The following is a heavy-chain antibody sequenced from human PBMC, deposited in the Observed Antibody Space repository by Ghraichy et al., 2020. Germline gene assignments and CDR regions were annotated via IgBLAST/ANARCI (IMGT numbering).Heavy chain of an antibody. D-gene: IGHD3-3*01. J-gene: IGHJ6*03. CDR3: ARGGRITGYDFWSGYYPLSDYTYHMDV. V-gene: IGHV1-46*03. CDR1: GYTFTSYY. Sequence: ASVKVSCNASGYTFTSYYFHWVRQAPGQGLEWMGIINPSGGSKIYAQKFQDRLTMTRDTSTSTIYVELNSLTSEDTAVYYCARGGRITGYDFWSGYYPLSDYTYHMDVWCAGTAVTVSS. CDR2: INPSGGSK.